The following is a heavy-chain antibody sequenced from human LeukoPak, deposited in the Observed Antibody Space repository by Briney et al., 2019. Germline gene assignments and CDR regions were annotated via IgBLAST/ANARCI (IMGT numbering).Heavy chain of an antibody. Sequence: SVKVSCKASGGTFSSYTISWVRQAPGQGLEWMGRIIPILGIANYAQKFQGRVTITADKSTSTAYMELSSLRSEDTAVYYCARDPASDYGDYDGFDPWGQGTLVTVSS. CDR3: ARDPASDYGDYDGFDP. V-gene: IGHV1-69*04. CDR1: GGTFSSYT. D-gene: IGHD4-17*01. CDR2: IIPILGIA. J-gene: IGHJ5*02.